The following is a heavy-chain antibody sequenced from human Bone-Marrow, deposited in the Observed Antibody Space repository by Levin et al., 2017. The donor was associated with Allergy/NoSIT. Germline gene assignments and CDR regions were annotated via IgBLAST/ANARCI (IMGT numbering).Heavy chain of an antibody. D-gene: IGHD4-11*01. CDR3: SRDGWYSNYGKNFEY. Sequence: SCAASGFSFSNYWMNWVRQAPGKGLEWVANIKQDGSEKYYVDSVKGRFTISRDNAKNSLYLQMNSLRAEDTAVYYCSRDGWYSNYGKNFEYWGQGTLVTVSS. CDR1: GFSFSNYW. J-gene: IGHJ4*02. V-gene: IGHV3-7*04. CDR2: IKQDGSEK.